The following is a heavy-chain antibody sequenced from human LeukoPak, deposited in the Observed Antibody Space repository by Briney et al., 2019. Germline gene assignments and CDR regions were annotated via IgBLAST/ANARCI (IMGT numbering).Heavy chain of an antibody. J-gene: IGHJ4*02. D-gene: IGHD6-19*01. CDR2: IYYGGST. CDR3: ARHYSSRRQGFDY. V-gene: IGHV4-39*01. CDR1: GGSISSTSYY. Sequence: SDTLSLTCTASGGSISSTSYYWGWIRQPPGKGLEWIGSIYYGGSTYYNPSLKSRVTISVDTSKNHFSLKLISVTAADTAVYYCARHYSSRRQGFDYWGQGTLVTVSS.